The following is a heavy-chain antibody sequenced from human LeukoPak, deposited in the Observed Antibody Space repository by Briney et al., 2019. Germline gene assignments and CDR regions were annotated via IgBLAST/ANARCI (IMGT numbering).Heavy chain of an antibody. J-gene: IGHJ4*02. D-gene: IGHD3-10*01. V-gene: IGHV3-23*01. Sequence: GGSLRLSCEASGFTFSTFAMIWVRQPPGKGLEWVSIINSSGGNPYYADSVKGRFTISRDNSKNTLYLQMNSLRAEDTAVYYCAKEGFGSGEAYWGQGTLVTVSS. CDR3: AKEGFGSGEAY. CDR2: INSSGGNP. CDR1: GFTFSTFA.